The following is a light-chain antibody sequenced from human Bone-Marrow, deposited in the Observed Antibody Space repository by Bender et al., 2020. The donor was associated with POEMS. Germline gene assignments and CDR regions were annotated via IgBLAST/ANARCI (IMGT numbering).Light chain of an antibody. CDR2: DDS. CDR1: NSGRKN. Sequence: SYVLTQPPSVSVAPGKTARIPCGGDNSGRKNVHWYQQKPGQAPVLVVYDDSDRPSGIPERFSGSNSGNTATLTISGTQAMDEADYYCQAWDTSTLIFGGGTKLTVL. V-gene: IGLV3-21*03. J-gene: IGLJ2*01. CDR3: QAWDTSTLI.